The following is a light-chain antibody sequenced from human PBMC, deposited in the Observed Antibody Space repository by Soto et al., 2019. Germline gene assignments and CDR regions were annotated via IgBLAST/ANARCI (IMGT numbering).Light chain of an antibody. CDR1: QSIRTW. CDR2: DVS. Sequence: DIQMTQSPSTLSASVGDGVTITCRASQSIRTWLAWYQQKPGKAPKVLIYDVSTLKSGVPSRFSGSGSGTEFTLTISSLQPDDFATYYCQQYNSYSTFGQGTKVDIK. J-gene: IGKJ1*01. CDR3: QQYNSYST. V-gene: IGKV1-5*01.